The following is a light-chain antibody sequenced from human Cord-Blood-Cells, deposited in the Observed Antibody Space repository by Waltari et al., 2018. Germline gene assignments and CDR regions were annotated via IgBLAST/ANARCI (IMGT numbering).Light chain of an antibody. CDR3: QQYNSYSFT. J-gene: IGKJ3*01. CDR2: DAS. Sequence: DIQMNQSPSTLSASVGDRVTITCRASQSSSSWLAWYQPKPGKAPKLLIYDASSLESGVPSRFSGSGSGTEFTLTISILQPDDFATYYCQQYNSYSFTFGPGTKVDIK. CDR1: QSSSSW. V-gene: IGKV1-5*01.